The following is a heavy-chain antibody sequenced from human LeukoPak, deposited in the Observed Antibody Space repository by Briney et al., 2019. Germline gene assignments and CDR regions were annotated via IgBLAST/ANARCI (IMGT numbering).Heavy chain of an antibody. CDR3: AREGILTGYPIDY. Sequence: GGSLRLSCAASGFTFSSYWMHWVRQAPGKGLVWVSRINSDGSRTGYADSVKGRFTVSRDNAKNTLYLQMNSLRAEDTAVYYCAREGILTGYPIDYWGQGTLVTVSS. CDR2: INSDGSRT. CDR1: GFTFSSYW. D-gene: IGHD3-9*01. J-gene: IGHJ4*02. V-gene: IGHV3-74*01.